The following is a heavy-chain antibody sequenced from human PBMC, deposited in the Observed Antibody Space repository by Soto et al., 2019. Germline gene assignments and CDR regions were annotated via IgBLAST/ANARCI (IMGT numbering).Heavy chain of an antibody. D-gene: IGHD6-13*01. Sequence: SETLSLTCAVYGGSFRGYYCSWIRQPPGKGLEWIGEINHSGSTNYNPSLKSRVTISVDTSKNQFSLKLSSVTAADTAVYYCASKRRIAAAGLDYWGQGTLVTVSS. CDR1: GGSFRGYY. J-gene: IGHJ4*02. CDR3: ASKRRIAAAGLDY. V-gene: IGHV4-34*01. CDR2: INHSGST.